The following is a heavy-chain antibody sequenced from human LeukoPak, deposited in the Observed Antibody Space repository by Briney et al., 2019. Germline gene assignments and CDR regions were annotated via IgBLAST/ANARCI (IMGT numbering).Heavy chain of an antibody. V-gene: IGHV3-21*01. CDR2: ISSSSSYI. Sequence: GGSLRLSCAASGFTLSSYSMNWVRQGPGKGLEWVSSISSSSSYIDYTDSVKGRFTISRDNANDSLYLQINSLRAEDTAVYYCARDRLEYQLPSNWFDPWGQGTLVTVSS. D-gene: IGHD2-2*01. CDR3: ARDRLEYQLPSNWFDP. J-gene: IGHJ5*02. CDR1: GFTLSSYS.